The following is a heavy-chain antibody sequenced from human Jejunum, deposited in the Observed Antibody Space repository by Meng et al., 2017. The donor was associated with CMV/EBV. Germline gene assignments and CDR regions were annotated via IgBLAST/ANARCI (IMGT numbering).Heavy chain of an antibody. CDR2: ISSSGNDF. D-gene: IGHD3-3*01. J-gene: IGHJ4*02. CDR1: GFHFLNYA. Sequence: ASGFHFLNYALYWVRRAPGKGLEWIAYISSSGNDFNYADSVRGRFTLSSDNAKHSLYLQMDSLRLEDTAVYYCARGDYDFWGGYWGQGTVVTVSS. V-gene: IGHV3-48*03. CDR3: ARGDYDFWGGY.